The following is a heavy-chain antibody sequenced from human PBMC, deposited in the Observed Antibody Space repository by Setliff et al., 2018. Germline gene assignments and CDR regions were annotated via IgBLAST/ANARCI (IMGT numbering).Heavy chain of an antibody. Sequence: GGSLRLSCAASGFTFSSYAMHWVRQAPGKGPEWVALISYDGRNDYYADSVRGRSTISGDGSKNTLYLRMSSLRVEDTAMYYCARGADYGDYVGPGYWGQGTLVTVSS. D-gene: IGHD4-17*01. CDR1: GFTFSSYA. CDR2: ISYDGRND. CDR3: ARGADYGDYVGPGY. J-gene: IGHJ4*02. V-gene: IGHV3-30*15.